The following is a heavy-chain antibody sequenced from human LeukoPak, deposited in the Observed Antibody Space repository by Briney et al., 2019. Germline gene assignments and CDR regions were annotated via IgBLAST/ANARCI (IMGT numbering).Heavy chain of an antibody. Sequence: ASVKVSCKASGYTFTSYAMHWVRQAPGQRLEWMGWINAGNGNTKYSQKFQGRVTITRDTSASTAYMELSSLRSEDTAVYYCARAPSGSSWFPGWGQGTLVTVSS. CDR2: INAGNGNT. V-gene: IGHV1-3*01. CDR3: ARAPSGSSWFPG. CDR1: GYTFTSYA. J-gene: IGHJ4*02. D-gene: IGHD2-2*01.